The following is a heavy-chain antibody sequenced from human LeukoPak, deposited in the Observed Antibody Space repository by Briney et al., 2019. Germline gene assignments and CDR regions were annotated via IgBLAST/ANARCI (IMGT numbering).Heavy chain of an antibody. J-gene: IGHJ4*02. CDR1: DGSFRGYF. CDR3: TKGRGI. CDR2: INHSGST. D-gene: IGHD3-10*01. V-gene: IGHV4-34*01. Sequence: SETLSLTCAVYDGSFRGYFWSWIRQAPGKGLEWIGEINHSGSTNYNPSLKSRVTISVDTSKNQFSLKLTSVTAADTAVYYCTKGRGIWGQGTLVTVSS.